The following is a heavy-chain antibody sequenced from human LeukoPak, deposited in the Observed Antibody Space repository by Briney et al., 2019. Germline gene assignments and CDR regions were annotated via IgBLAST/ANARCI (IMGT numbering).Heavy chain of an antibody. Sequence: PSETLSLTCAVYGGSFSGYYWSWIRQPPGKGLEWIGEINHSGSTNYNPSLKSRVTISVDTSKNQFSLKLSSVTAADTAVYYCARLYGSGSLFDYWGQGTLVTVSS. J-gene: IGHJ4*02. CDR1: GGSFSGYY. D-gene: IGHD3-10*01. CDR3: ARLYGSGSLFDY. V-gene: IGHV4-34*01. CDR2: INHSGST.